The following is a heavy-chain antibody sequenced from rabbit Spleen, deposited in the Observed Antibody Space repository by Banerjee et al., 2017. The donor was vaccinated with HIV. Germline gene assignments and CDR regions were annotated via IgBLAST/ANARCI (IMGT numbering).Heavy chain of an antibody. V-gene: IGHV1S40*01. CDR1: GFDFSSNA. CDR2: IYAGSSGST. CDR3: ARSHSPGSSWDYFDL. J-gene: IGHJ4*01. D-gene: IGHD4-2*01. Sequence: QSLEESGGDLVQPEGSLTLTCTASGFDFSSNAMCWVRQAPGKGLEWIACIYAGSSGSTYYASWAKGRFTISKTSSTTVTLQMTSLTAADTATYFCARSHSPGSSWDYFDLWGPGTLVTVS.